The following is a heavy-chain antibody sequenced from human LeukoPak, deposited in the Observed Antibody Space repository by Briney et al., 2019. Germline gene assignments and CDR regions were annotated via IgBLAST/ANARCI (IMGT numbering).Heavy chain of an antibody. CDR1: GDSVSSDSAA. V-gene: IGHV6-1*01. D-gene: IGHD5-12*01. CDR2: TYYRSKWYY. CDR3: ARGATAYFDS. Sequence: SQTLSLTCAISGDSVSSDSAAWNWVRQSPSTGLEWLGRTYYRSKWYYNYAVSVKSRITINPDTSKNQFSLQLNSVTPEDTAVYYCARGATAYFDSWGQGTLVTVSS. J-gene: IGHJ4*02.